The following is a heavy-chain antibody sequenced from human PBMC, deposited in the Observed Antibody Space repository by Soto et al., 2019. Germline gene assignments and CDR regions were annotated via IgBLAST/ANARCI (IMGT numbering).Heavy chain of an antibody. Sequence: GGSLGLSCAASGFTFSSYGMHWVRQAPGKGLEWVAVIWNDGSKKYYADPVKGRFTISKDNSKNTLYLQMNRLRAEDTAVYYCARDYDSSGYPRYYFDYWGQGTLVTVSS. V-gene: IGHV3-33*01. CDR3: ARDYDSSGYPRYYFDY. D-gene: IGHD3-22*01. J-gene: IGHJ4*02. CDR2: IWNDGSKK. CDR1: GFTFSSYG.